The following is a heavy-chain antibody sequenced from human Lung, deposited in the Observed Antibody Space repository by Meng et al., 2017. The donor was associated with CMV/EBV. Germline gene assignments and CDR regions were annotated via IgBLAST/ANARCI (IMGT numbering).Heavy chain of an antibody. Sequence: GGSLRLSCAASEFTFRSYAMSWVRQAPGRGLEWISSISSSSTYIYYADSVKGRFTISRDNAENSLYLEMNSLRPEDTAVYYCVRDLPPYYDFWSGYLALWGQGALVTVSS. CDR2: ISSSSTYI. V-gene: IGHV3-21*01. J-gene: IGHJ4*02. CDR3: VRDLPPYYDFWSGYLAL. CDR1: EFTFRSYA. D-gene: IGHD3-3*01.